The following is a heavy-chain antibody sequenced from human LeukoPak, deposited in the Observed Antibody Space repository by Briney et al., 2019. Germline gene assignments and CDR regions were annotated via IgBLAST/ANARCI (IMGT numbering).Heavy chain of an antibody. Sequence: GGALRLSFAASGFTFSSYAMHWVRPAPGKGLEYVFAISSNGGSTYYANSVKGRFTISRDNSKNTLYLQMGSLRAEDMAVYYCAREFDYYDSSGYYDYWGQGTLVTVSS. J-gene: IGHJ4*02. CDR1: GFTFSSYA. CDR3: AREFDYYDSSGYYDY. CDR2: ISSNGGST. D-gene: IGHD3-22*01. V-gene: IGHV3-64*01.